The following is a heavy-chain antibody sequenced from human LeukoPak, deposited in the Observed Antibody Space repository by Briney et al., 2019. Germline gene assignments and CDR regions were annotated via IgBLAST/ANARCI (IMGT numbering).Heavy chain of an antibody. D-gene: IGHD3-22*01. CDR3: VRTAYYYDSSGYSHFDY. CDR2: ITGGGSNM. V-gene: IGHV3-21*01. CDR1: GFMFSSFR. J-gene: IGHJ4*02. Sequence: GGSLRLSCAASGFMFSSFRMNWVRQAPGKGLEWVSSITGGGSNMYYADAVKGRFTISRDNAKNSLYLQMNSLRAEDTAVYYCVRTAYYYDSSGYSHFDYWGQGTLVTVSS.